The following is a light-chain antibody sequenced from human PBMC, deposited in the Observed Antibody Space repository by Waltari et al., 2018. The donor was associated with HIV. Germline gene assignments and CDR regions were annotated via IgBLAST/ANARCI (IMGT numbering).Light chain of an antibody. CDR1: SSDVGNYNL. V-gene: IGLV2-23*02. Sequence: QSALTQPASVSGSPGQSIAISCPGTSSDVGNYNLVSWYQHHPGKAPRLMIYEVSKRPSGISNRFSGSKSGNTASLIISGLQAEDEADYYCSSYAGGTTWVFGGGTKLTVL. J-gene: IGLJ3*02. CDR2: EVS. CDR3: SSYAGGTTWV.